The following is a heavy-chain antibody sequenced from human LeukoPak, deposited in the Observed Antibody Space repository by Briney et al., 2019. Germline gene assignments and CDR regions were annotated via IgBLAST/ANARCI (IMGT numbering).Heavy chain of an antibody. Sequence: GGSLRLSCAASGFTFSSYWMHWVRQAPGKGLVWVSRINSDGSSTSYADSVKGRFTISRDNAKNTLYLQMNSLRAEDTAVYYCAREPQWEPDAFDIWGQGTMVTVSS. J-gene: IGHJ3*02. CDR3: AREPQWEPDAFDI. CDR2: INSDGSST. V-gene: IGHV3-74*01. D-gene: IGHD1-26*01. CDR1: GFTFSSYW.